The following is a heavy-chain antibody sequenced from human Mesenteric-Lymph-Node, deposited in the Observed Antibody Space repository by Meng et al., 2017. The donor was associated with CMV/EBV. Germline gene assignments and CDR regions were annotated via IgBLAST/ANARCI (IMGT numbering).Heavy chain of an antibody. CDR3: TRGNSHAHDY. CDR1: GFTFDDYA. J-gene: IGHJ4*02. D-gene: IGHD4-23*01. V-gene: IGHV3-74*01. Sequence: GRSLRLSCAASGFTFDDYAMHWVRQAPGKGLVWVSRVNSDGTSTSYADSVKGRFTISRDNAENTLYLQMNSLRAEDTAVYYCTRGNSHAHDYWGQGTLVTVSS. CDR2: VNSDGTST.